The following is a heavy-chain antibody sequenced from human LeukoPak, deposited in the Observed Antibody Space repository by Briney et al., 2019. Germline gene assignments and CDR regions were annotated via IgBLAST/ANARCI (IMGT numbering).Heavy chain of an antibody. CDR2: INGGGDAT. J-gene: IGHJ3*01. CDR3: ARCTASCYANAFDV. CDR1: GFTFSSYS. V-gene: IGHV3-23*01. D-gene: IGHD2-2*01. Sequence: GGSLRLSCAASGFTFSSYSMNWVRQAPGKGLEWVSAINGGGDATEYADSVKGRFTISRDNSKKTLYLQMNSLRPEDTAVYYCARCTASCYANAFDVWGQGTLLTVSS.